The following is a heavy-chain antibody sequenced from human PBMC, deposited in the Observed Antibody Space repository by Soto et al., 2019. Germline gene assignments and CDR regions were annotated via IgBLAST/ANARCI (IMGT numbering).Heavy chain of an antibody. CDR2: ISYDGSNK. D-gene: IGHD3-10*01. J-gene: IGHJ6*02. Sequence: QVQLVESGGGVVQPGRSLRLSCAASGFTFSSYAMHWVRQAPGKGLEWVAVISYDGSNKYYADSVKGRFTISRDNSKNTLYLQMNSLRAEDTAVYYCAIDRLNLGMVRGVIFPYYYGMDVRGQGTTVTVSS. CDR1: GFTFSSYA. CDR3: AIDRLNLGMVRGVIFPYYYGMDV. V-gene: IGHV3-30-3*01.